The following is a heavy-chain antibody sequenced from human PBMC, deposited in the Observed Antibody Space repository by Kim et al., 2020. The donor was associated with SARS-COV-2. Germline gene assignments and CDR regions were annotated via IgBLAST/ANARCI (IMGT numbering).Heavy chain of an antibody. CDR3: ARDPTIRGYGSGSYLS. J-gene: IGHJ5*02. CDR1: GFTFSSYS. D-gene: IGHD3-10*01. Sequence: GGSLRLSCAASGFTFSSYSMNWVRQAPGKGLEWVSYISSSSSTIYYADSVKGRFTISRDNAKNSLYLQMNSLRDEDTAVYYCARDPTIRGYGSGSYLSWGQGTLVTVSS. CDR2: ISSSSSTI. V-gene: IGHV3-48*02.